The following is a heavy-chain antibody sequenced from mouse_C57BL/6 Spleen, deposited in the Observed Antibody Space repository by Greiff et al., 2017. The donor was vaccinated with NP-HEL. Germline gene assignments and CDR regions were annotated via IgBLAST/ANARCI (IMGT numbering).Heavy chain of an antibody. CDR3: TTPVGNYFDY. CDR2: IDPENGDT. CDR1: GFNIKDDY. V-gene: IGHV14-4*01. Sequence: VQLQQSGAELVRPGASVKLSCTASGFNIKDDYMHWVKQRPEQGLEWIGWIDPENGDTEYASKFQGKATITADTSSNTAYLQLSSLTSEDTAVYYCTTPVGNYFDYWGQGTTLTVSS. D-gene: IGHD3-1*01. J-gene: IGHJ2*01.